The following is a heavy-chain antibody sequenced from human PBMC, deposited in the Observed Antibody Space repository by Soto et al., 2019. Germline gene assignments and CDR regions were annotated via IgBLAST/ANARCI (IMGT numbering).Heavy chain of an antibody. Sequence: QVQLVQSGAEVKKPGSSVKVSCKASGGTFSSYAISWVRQAPGQGLEWMGGIVPIFGTANYAQKFQGRVTSTADESTSTACMRLSSLRSEDTAMYYCAREGFVAGTAYYYCGQGTLVTVSS. D-gene: IGHD6-19*01. CDR1: GGTFSSYA. CDR2: IVPIFGTA. V-gene: IGHV1-69*12. J-gene: IGHJ4*02. CDR3: AREGFVAGTAYYY.